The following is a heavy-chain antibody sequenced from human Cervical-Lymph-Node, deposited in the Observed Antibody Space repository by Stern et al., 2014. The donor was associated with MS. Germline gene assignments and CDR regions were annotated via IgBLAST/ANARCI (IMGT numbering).Heavy chain of an antibody. CDR2: IYYSGST. CDR3: ARVSYDFWSGYFPFDY. V-gene: IGHV4-31*03. J-gene: IGHJ4*02. Sequence: QVQLQESGPGLVKPSQTLSLTCTVSGGSISSGGYYWSWIRQHPGQGLEWLGYIYYSGSTYYNPSLKSRVTISVDTSKNQFSLKLSSVTAADTAVYYCARVSYDFWSGYFPFDYWGQGTLVTVSS. D-gene: IGHD3-3*01. CDR1: GGSISSGGYY.